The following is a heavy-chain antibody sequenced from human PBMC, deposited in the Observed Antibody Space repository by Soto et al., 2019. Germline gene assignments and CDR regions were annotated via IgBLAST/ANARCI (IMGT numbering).Heavy chain of an antibody. D-gene: IGHD2-8*01. CDR3: ATDLMVVDAFDI. V-gene: IGHV1-24*01. Sequence: ASVKVSCKVSGYTLTELSMYWVRQAPGKGLEWMGGFDPGDGETIYAQKFQGRVTMTEDTSTDTAYMELSSLRSEDTAVYYCATDLMVVDAFDIWGQGTMVTVSS. J-gene: IGHJ3*02. CDR2: FDPGDGET. CDR1: GYTLTELS.